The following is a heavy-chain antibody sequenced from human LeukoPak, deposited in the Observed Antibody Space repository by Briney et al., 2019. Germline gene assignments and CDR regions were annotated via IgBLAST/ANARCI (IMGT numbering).Heavy chain of an antibody. CDR1: GYSFTSYW. Sequence: GESLKISCKGSGYSFTSYWIGWVRQMPGKGLEWMGIIYPGDSDTRYSPSFQGQVTISADKSISTAYLQRSSLKASDTAMYYCARRRGGSGSYYNAYFDYWGQGTLVTVSS. CDR3: ARRRGGSGSYYNAYFDY. CDR2: IYPGDSDT. J-gene: IGHJ4*02. D-gene: IGHD3-10*01. V-gene: IGHV5-51*01.